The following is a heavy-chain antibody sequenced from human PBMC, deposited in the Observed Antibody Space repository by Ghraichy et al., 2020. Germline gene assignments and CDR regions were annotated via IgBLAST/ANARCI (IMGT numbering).Heavy chain of an antibody. CDR1: GFTFISSN. CDR2: ISTSSRYI. CDR3: ARSWIEMATITAFGY. V-gene: IGHV3-21*01. J-gene: IGHJ4*02. D-gene: IGHD5-24*01. Sequence: ETLSLTFAASGFTFISSNMNWVRKPPGKGLEWVSSISTSSRYIDYADSVKGRFTISRDNAKNSLYLQMNTLRAEDTAVYYCARSWIEMATITAFGYWGPGPLVPVAS.